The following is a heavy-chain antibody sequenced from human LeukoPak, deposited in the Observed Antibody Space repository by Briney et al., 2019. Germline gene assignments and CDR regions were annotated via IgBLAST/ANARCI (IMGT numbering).Heavy chain of an antibody. J-gene: IGHJ3*02. CDR2: IYTSGSP. CDR3: ARQSMDAFDI. CDR1: GGSIHTYY. V-gene: IGHV4-4*09. D-gene: IGHD2-8*01. Sequence: PSETLSLTCVVTGGSIHTYYWSWIRRPPGKGPEWIGYIYTSGSPNYNPSLKSRVTLSVDMSKNQFSLKLNSVTAADTAVYYCARQSMDAFDIWGQGTMVSVSS.